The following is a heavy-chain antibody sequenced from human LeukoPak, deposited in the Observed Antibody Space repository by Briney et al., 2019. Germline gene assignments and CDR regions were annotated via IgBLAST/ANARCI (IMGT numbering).Heavy chain of an antibody. Sequence: PSETLSLTCAVYGGSFSGYYWSWIRQPPGKGLEWIGEINHSGSTNYNPSLKSRVTISVDTSKNQFSLKLSSVTAADTAVYYCARCQSTSDPLYYYYYGMDVWGRGTTVTVSS. V-gene: IGHV4-34*01. D-gene: IGHD2-2*02. CDR1: GGSFSGYY. J-gene: IGHJ6*02. CDR3: ARCQSTSDPLYYYYYGMDV. CDR2: INHSGST.